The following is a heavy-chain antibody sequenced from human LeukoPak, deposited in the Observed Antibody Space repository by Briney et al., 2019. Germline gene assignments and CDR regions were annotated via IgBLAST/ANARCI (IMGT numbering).Heavy chain of an antibody. J-gene: IGHJ4*02. CDR3: ARSYYGSGTHSDY. D-gene: IGHD3-10*01. CDR1: GGSISSSSYY. Sequence: SETLSLTCTVSGGSISSSSYYWGWIRQPPGKGLEWIGSIYYSGSTYYNPSLKSRVTISVDTSKNQFSLKLSSVTAADTAVYYCARSYYGSGTHSDYWGQGTLVTVSS. V-gene: IGHV4-39*07. CDR2: IYYSGST.